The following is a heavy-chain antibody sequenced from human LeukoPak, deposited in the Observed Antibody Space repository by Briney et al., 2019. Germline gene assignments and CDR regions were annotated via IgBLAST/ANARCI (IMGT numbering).Heavy chain of an antibody. CDR2: IYYSGST. Sequence: PSETLSLTCTVSGGSISSGDYYWSWIRQPPGKGLEWIGYIYYSGSTYYNPSLKSRVTISVDTSKNQFSLKLSSVTAADTAVYYCAREKSSSWSSSIDYWGQGTLVTVSS. V-gene: IGHV4-30-4*01. J-gene: IGHJ4*02. CDR1: GGSISSGDYY. CDR3: AREKSSSWSSSIDY. D-gene: IGHD6-13*01.